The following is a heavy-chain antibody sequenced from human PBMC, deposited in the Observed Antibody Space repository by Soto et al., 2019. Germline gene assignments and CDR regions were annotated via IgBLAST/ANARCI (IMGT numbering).Heavy chain of an antibody. V-gene: IGHV3-23*01. J-gene: IGHJ4*02. CDR1: GFIFSNYA. CDR2: ISGSGGTT. Sequence: EVQLLESGGGLVQPGGSLRLSCAASGFIFSNYAMNWVRQAPGKGLEWVSVISGSGGTTYYADSVMGRFTISRDNSKNTLYLQMNSLRPEDTDVYYCAKSPYYYSDYILMLHCWGQGTLVTVSS. CDR3: AKSPYYYSDYILMLHC. D-gene: IGHD4-17*01.